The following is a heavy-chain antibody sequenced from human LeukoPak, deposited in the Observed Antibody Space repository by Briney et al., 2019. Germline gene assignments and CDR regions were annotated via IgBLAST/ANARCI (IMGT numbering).Heavy chain of an antibody. D-gene: IGHD2-2*01. CDR3: ARSAGYCSGTSCYYYDF. Sequence: GGSLRLSCAASGFTFSSYAMHWVRQAPGKGLEWVAVISYDGSNKYYADSVKGRFTISRDNSKNTLYLQMNSLKAEDTAVYYCARSAGYCSGTSCYYYDFWGQGTLATVYS. J-gene: IGHJ4*02. CDR1: GFTFSSYA. V-gene: IGHV3-30*04. CDR2: ISYDGSNK.